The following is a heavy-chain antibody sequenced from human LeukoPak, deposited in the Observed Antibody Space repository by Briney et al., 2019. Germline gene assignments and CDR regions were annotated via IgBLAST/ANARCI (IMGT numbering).Heavy chain of an antibody. CDR3: AKPRLLSKLGTLFDY. CDR2: ISGSGGST. CDR1: GFTFSSYA. V-gene: IGHV3-23*01. D-gene: IGHD1-1*01. J-gene: IGHJ4*02. Sequence: QTGGSLRLSCAASGFTFSSYAVSWVRQAPGKGLEWVSAISGSGGSTYYADSVKGRFTISRDNSKNTLYLQMNSLRAEDTAVYYCAKPRLLSKLGTLFDYWGQGTLVTVSS.